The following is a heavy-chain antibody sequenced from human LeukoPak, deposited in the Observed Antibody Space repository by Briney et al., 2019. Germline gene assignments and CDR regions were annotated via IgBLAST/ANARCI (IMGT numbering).Heavy chain of an antibody. J-gene: IGHJ1*01. CDR2: INPNSGGT. CDR1: GYTFTGHC. Sequence: GASVKVSCKASGYTFTGHCMHWVRQAPGQGLEWMGRINPNSGGTNYAQKFQGRVTMTRDTSISTAYMELSRLRSDDTAVYYCAKDFNSGSYYLPEYFQHWGQGTLVTVSS. D-gene: IGHD1-26*01. V-gene: IGHV1-2*06. CDR3: AKDFNSGSYYLPEYFQH.